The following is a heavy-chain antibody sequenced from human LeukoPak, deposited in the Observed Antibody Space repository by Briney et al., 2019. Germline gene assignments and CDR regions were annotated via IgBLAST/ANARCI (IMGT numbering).Heavy chain of an antibody. CDR3: ARLYCSGGSCYPEY. Sequence: GGSLRLSCAASGFTFSSYSMNWVRQAPGKGLEWVSSITSSSTYVYYADSVKGRFTISRDSAKNSLYLQMNSPRAEDAAVYYCARLYCSGGSCYPEYWGQGTLVTVSS. CDR1: GFTFSSYS. D-gene: IGHD2-15*01. CDR2: ITSSSTYV. J-gene: IGHJ4*02. V-gene: IGHV3-21*01.